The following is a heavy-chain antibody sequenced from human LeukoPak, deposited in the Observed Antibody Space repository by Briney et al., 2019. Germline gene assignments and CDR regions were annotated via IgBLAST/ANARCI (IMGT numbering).Heavy chain of an antibody. CDR2: IYYSGST. CDR3: ARDRDSSSWYGSGFDP. D-gene: IGHD6-13*01. J-gene: IGHJ5*02. V-gene: IGHV4-59*01. Sequence: SETLSLTCTVSGGSISSYYWSWIRQPPGKGLEWIGYIYYSGSTNYNPTLKSRVTISVDTSKNQFSLKLSSVTAADTAVYYCARDRDSSSWYGSGFDPWGQGTLVTVSS. CDR1: GGSISSYY.